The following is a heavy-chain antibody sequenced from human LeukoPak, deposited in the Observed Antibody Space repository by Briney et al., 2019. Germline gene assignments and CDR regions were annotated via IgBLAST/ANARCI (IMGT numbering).Heavy chain of an antibody. CDR2: ISYDGSNK. Sequence: GGSLRLSCAASGFTFSSYAMHWVRQAPGKGLEWVAVISYDGSNKYYADSVKGRFTISRDDSKNTLYLQMNSLRAEDTAVYYCARGVDTAMVISFDYWGQGTLVTVSS. CDR1: GFTFSSYA. CDR3: ARGVDTAMVISFDY. V-gene: IGHV3-30-3*01. J-gene: IGHJ4*02. D-gene: IGHD5-18*01.